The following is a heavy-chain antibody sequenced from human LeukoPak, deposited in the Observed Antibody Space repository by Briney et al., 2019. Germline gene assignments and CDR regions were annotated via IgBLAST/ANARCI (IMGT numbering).Heavy chain of an antibody. J-gene: IGHJ3*02. V-gene: IGHV4-39*01. CDR2: IYYSGST. D-gene: IGHD4-17*01. Sequence: SETLSLTCTVSGGSISSSSYYWGWIRQPPGKGLGWIGSIYYSGSTYYNPSLKSRVTISVDTSKNQFSLKLSSVTAADTAVYYCASTLDYGDYVGAFDIWGQGTMVTVSS. CDR1: GGSISSSSYY. CDR3: ASTLDYGDYVGAFDI.